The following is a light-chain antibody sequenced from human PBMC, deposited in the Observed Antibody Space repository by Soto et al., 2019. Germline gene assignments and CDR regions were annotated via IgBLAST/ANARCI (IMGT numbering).Light chain of an antibody. Sequence: QSALTQPPSVSGTPGQRVTISCSGSSSSIGSNTVNWYQHLPGTAPRLLIYSNNQRPSGVPDRFFASKSGTSASLAVGGLQSEDEADYYCAAWDDRLNGPVFGGGTKLTVL. J-gene: IGLJ3*02. V-gene: IGLV1-44*01. CDR1: SSSIGSNT. CDR2: SNN. CDR3: AAWDDRLNGPV.